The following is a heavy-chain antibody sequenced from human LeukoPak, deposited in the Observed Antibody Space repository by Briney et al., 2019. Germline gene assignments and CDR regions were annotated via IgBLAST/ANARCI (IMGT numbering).Heavy chain of an antibody. D-gene: IGHD3-22*01. V-gene: IGHV4-4*07. Sequence: PSETLSLTCTVSGGSISSHYWSWIRQPAGKGLEWIGRIYTGGSTNYNPSLKSRVTMSVDTSKNQFSLKLSSVTAADTAVYYCARDPVNYYDSSGYYLNAFDIWGQGTMVTVSS. J-gene: IGHJ3*02. CDR1: GGSISSHY. CDR3: ARDPVNYYDSSGYYLNAFDI. CDR2: IYTGGST.